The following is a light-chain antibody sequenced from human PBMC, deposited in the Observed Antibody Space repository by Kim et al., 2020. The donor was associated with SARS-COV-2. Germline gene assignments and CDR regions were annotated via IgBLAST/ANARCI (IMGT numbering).Light chain of an antibody. CDR3: QQYNNWPLT. V-gene: IGKV3D-15*01. J-gene: IGKJ4*01. CDR1: RSVSSN. Sequence: EIVMTQSPATLSVSPGERDTLSCRASRSVSSNLAWYQQKPGQAPRLLIYGASTRATGIPARFSGSGSGTEFTLTISSLQSEDFAVYYCQQYNNWPLTFRGGTKVDIK. CDR2: GAS.